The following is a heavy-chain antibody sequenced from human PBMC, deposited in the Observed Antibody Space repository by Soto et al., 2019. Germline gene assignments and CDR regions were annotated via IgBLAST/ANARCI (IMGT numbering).Heavy chain of an antibody. CDR2: ISAYNGNT. D-gene: IGHD5-12*01. CDR3: ARDRRLVATITRANWFDP. CDR1: GYTFASYA. J-gene: IGHJ5*02. V-gene: IGHV1-18*01. Sequence: ASVKVSCKASGYTFASYAISWVRQAPGQGLEWMGWISAYNGNTNYAQKLQGRVTMTTDTSTSTAYMELRSLRSDDTAVYYCARDRRLVATITRANWFDPWGQGTLVTVSS.